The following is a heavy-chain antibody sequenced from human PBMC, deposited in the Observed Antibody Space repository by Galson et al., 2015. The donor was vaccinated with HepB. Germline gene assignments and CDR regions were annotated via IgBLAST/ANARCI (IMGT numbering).Heavy chain of an antibody. CDR1: GGSFSRYG. J-gene: IGHJ5*02. V-gene: IGHV1-69*13. CDR2: IIPIFGTA. Sequence: SVKVSCKASGGSFSRYGVSWVRQAPGQGHEWMGGIIPIFGTAKYAQKFQGRVKISADESTTTAYMELSSLRSEDTAVYYCAIVLSPRGRTFTSNGWFDPWGQGTLVIVSS. D-gene: IGHD2-8*01. CDR3: AIVLSPRGRTFTSNGWFDP.